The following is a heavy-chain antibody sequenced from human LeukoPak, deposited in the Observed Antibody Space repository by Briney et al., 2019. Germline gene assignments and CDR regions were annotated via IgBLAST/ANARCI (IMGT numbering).Heavy chain of an antibody. CDR3: ARHVGGGGVLRFDP. D-gene: IGHD3-3*01. J-gene: IGHJ5*02. CDR1: GGSISSYY. Sequence: PSETLSLTCTVSGGSISSYYWSWIRQPPGKGLEWIGYIYYSGSTNYNPSLKSRVTISVDTSKNQLTLKLSSVTAADTAVYYCARHVGGGGVLRFDPWGQGTLVTVSS. CDR2: IYYSGST. V-gene: IGHV4-59*08.